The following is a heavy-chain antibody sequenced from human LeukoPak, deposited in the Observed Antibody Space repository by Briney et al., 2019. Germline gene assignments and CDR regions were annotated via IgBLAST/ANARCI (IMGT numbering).Heavy chain of an antibody. D-gene: IGHD1-7*01. CDR2: ISYDGSNK. Sequence: PGRSLRLSCAASGFTFSSYGMHWVRQAPGKGLEWVAVISYDGSNKYYADSVKGRFTISRDNSKNTLYLQMNSLRAEDTAVYYCAKEGNYEDDGWFDPWGQGTLVTVSS. CDR3: AKEGNYEDDGWFDP. J-gene: IGHJ5*02. CDR1: GFTFSSYG. V-gene: IGHV3-30*18.